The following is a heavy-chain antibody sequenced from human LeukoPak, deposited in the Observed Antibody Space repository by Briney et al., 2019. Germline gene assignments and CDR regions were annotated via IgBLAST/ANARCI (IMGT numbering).Heavy chain of an antibody. CDR1: GGSIKTYY. Sequence: SETLSLTCSVSGGSIKTYYWTWIRQPPGKGLEWIGYIHYSGSTDSNPSLMGRVTISPDTSKSQFSLELRSVTAADTAVYYCVRDQSEFDSWGQGTVVTVSS. V-gene: IGHV4-59*01. CDR2: IHYSGST. CDR3: VRDQSEFDS. J-gene: IGHJ4*02.